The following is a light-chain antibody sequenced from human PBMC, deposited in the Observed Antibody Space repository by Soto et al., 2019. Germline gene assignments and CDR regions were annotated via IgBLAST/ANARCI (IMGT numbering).Light chain of an antibody. CDR3: CSYAGSYTVV. V-gene: IGLV2-11*01. Sequence: QSVLTQPRSVSGSPGQSVIISCTGTSSDVGGYNYVSWYQRHPGKAPKLMIYDVRRRPSGVPDRFSGSKSGNTASLTISGLQAEDEADYYCCSYAGSYTVVFGGGTKLTVL. CDR2: DVR. CDR1: SSDVGGYNY. J-gene: IGLJ2*01.